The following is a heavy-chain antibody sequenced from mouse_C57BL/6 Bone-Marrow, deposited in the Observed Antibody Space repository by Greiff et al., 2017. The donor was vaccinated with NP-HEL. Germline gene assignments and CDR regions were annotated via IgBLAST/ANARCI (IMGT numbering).Heavy chain of an antibody. CDR3: ARYYYGSSSCDY. CDR1: GYTFTSYL. D-gene: IGHD1-1*01. Sequence: VQLQQPGAELVKPGASVQLSCKASGYTFTSYLMHWVKQRPGRGLEWIGRIDPNRGGTKYNAKFKRKATLTVDTPSSTAYMQLNSLTSEDSAVYYCARYYYGSSSCDYGGQGTTLTVSA. J-gene: IGHJ2*01. V-gene: IGHV1-72*01. CDR2: IDPNRGGT.